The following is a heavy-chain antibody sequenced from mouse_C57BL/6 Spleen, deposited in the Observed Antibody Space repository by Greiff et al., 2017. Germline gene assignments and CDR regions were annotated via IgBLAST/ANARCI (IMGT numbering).Heavy chain of an antibody. D-gene: IGHD2-5*01. Sequence: EVKLQQSGAELVRPGASVKLSCTASGFNIKDYYMHWVKQRPEQGLEWIGRIDPEDGDTEYAPKFQGKATMTADTSSNTAYLQLSSLTSEDTAVYYCTTPSNSYAMDYWGQGTSVTVSS. V-gene: IGHV14-1*01. J-gene: IGHJ4*01. CDR1: GFNIKDYY. CDR2: IDPEDGDT. CDR3: TTPSNSYAMDY.